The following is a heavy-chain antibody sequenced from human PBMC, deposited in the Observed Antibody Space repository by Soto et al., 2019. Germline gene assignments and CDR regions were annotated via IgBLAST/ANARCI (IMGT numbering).Heavy chain of an antibody. D-gene: IGHD6-13*01. V-gene: IGHV4-4*02. CDR3: ARAAHYSSPFRWFDL. CDR1: GGSISISNG. J-gene: IGHJ2*01. CDR2: IHHSGST. Sequence: SETLSLTCAVSGGSISISNGWSWVRQTPGKGLEWIGQIHHSGSTNYSPSLTSRVTISVDKSKNQFSLKMNPVTAADTAVYYCARAAHYSSPFRWFDLWGRGTLVTVSS.